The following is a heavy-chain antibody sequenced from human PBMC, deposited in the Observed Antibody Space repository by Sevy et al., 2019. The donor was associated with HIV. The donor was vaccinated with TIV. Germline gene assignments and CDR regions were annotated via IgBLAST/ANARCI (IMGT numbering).Heavy chain of an antibody. D-gene: IGHD4-17*01. J-gene: IGHJ6*02. Sequence: GESLKISCTASGFAFTNYYAMHWVRQAPGKGLEWVALISYDGSDKFYADSVKGRFTITRDNFKNTLYLQMNGLTTEDMAVYYCARPRANYVDHYFFYAMDVWGQGTTVTVSS. V-gene: IGHV3-30-3*01. CDR1: GFAFTNYYA. CDR2: ISYDGSDK. CDR3: ARPRANYVDHYFFYAMDV.